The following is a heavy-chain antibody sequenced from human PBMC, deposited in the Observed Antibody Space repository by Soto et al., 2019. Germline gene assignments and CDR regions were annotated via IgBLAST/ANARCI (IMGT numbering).Heavy chain of an antibody. CDR2: IHYSGST. V-gene: IGHV4-39*01. CDR1: GGSISGRTYS. D-gene: IGHD3-16*01. J-gene: IGHJ4*02. CDR3: ARHESGRSFGY. Sequence: QLQLQESGPGLVKPSETLSLTCTVSGGSISGRTYSWGWIRQPPGKGLEWIASIHYSGSTYYIPSFKSRVTISVQTSKNQFSLTLTSVTAAETAFFSCARHESGRSFGYWGQGTLVTVSS.